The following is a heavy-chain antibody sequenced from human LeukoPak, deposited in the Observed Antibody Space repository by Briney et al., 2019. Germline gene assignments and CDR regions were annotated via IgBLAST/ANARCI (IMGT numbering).Heavy chain of an antibody. J-gene: IGHJ4*02. V-gene: IGHV3-30*18. CDR2: ISYDGSNK. Sequence: GGSLRLSCAASGFTFSLYSMNWVRQAPGKGLEWVAVISYDGSNKYYADSVKGRFTISRDNSKNTLYLQMNSLRAEDTAVYYCAKDQFPGYEGQTDYWGQGTLVTVSS. CDR1: GFTFSLYS. CDR3: AKDQFPGYEGQTDY. D-gene: IGHD5-12*01.